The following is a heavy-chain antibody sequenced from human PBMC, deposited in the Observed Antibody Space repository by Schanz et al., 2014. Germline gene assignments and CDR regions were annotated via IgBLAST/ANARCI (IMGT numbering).Heavy chain of an antibody. CDR3: AKSLESGPGGRCSRGYFDY. CDR2: ISDSGDTA. Sequence: EVQLLESGGGLVQPGGSLRLSCAASGFTFTNYAMSWVRQAPGKGLEWVSLISDSGDTAYYADSVKGRFTISRDNFKGALYLQMSSLRAEDTAVYYCAKSLESGPGGRCSRGYFDYWGQGILVTVSS. J-gene: IGHJ4*02. V-gene: IGHV3-23*01. D-gene: IGHD2-15*01. CDR1: GFTFTNYA.